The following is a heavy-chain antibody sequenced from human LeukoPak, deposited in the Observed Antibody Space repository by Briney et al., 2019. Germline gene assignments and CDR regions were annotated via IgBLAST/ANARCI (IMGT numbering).Heavy chain of an antibody. CDR1: GGSISSYY. V-gene: IGHV4-59*01. D-gene: IGHD2-15*01. Sequence: TSETLSLTCTVSGGSISSYYWSWIRQPPGKGLEWIGYIYYSGSTNYNPSLKSRVTISVDTSKNQFSLKLSSVTAADTAVYYCARVRVCSGGSCYDYWGQGTLVTVSS. CDR2: IYYSGST. J-gene: IGHJ4*02. CDR3: ARVRVCSGGSCYDY.